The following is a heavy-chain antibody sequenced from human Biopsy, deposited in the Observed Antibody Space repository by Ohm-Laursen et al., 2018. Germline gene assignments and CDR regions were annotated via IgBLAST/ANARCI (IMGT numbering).Heavy chain of an antibody. J-gene: IGHJ4*02. D-gene: IGHD5-18*01. Sequence: SLRLSCAASGFTFSRYGMSWVRQAPGKGLEWVSVTFESGDTTHYGDSVKGRFSVSRDNSNSTLYLQMNSLRAEDTAVYYCAKTLGDSYGSRYFDYWGQGTLVTVSS. CDR1: GFTFSRYG. V-gene: IGHV3-23*01. CDR3: AKTLGDSYGSRYFDY. CDR2: TFESGDTT.